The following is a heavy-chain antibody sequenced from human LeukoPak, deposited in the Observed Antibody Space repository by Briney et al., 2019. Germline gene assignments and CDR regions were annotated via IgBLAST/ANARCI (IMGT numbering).Heavy chain of an antibody. CDR1: GYTFTSYD. CDR3: VRGGLVRRASLDY. D-gene: IGHD3-16*01. CDR2: INPSGGST. V-gene: IGHV1-46*01. J-gene: IGHJ4*02. Sequence: ASVKVSCKAPGYTFTSYDINWVRQAPGQGLEWMGIINPSGGSTNYAQKFQGRVTMTRDMSTSTVYMELSSLRSEDTAVYYCVRGGLVRRASLDYWGQGTLVTVSS.